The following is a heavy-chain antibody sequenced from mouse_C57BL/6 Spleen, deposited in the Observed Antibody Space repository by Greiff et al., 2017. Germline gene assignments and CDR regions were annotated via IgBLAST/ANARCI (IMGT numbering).Heavy chain of an antibody. CDR2: IYPGDGDT. J-gene: IGHJ3*01. D-gene: IGHD6-1*01. CDR1: GYAFSSSW. CDR3: SRGPEGLSY. Sequence: VQLQQSGPELVKPGASVKISCKASGYAFSSSWMNWVKQRPGKGLEWIGRIYPGDGDTNYNGKFKGKATLTADKSSSTAYMQLISLTSEDSAVYFWSRGPEGLSYWGQGTLVTVSA. V-gene: IGHV1-82*01.